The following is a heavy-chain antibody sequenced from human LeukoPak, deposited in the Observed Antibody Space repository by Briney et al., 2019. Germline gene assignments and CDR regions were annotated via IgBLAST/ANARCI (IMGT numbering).Heavy chain of an antibody. CDR1: GGSISGYY. J-gene: IGHJ5*02. CDR2: IYYSGST. Sequence: KASETLSLTCTVSGGSISGYYWSWIRQPPGKGLEWIGYIYYSGSTNYNPSLKSRVTISVDTSKNQFSLKLSSVTAADTAVYYCARGCSAGTPHNRFDPWGQGTLVTVSS. V-gene: IGHV4-59*01. CDR3: ARGCSAGTPHNRFDP. D-gene: IGHD6-13*01.